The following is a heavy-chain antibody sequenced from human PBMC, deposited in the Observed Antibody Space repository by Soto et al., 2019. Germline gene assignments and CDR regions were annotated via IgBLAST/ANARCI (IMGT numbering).Heavy chain of an antibody. V-gene: IGHV1-3*01. Sequence: ASVTVSCKASGYTFTSYAMHWVRQAPGQRLEWMGWINAGNGNTKYSQNFQGRVTITRDTSASTAYMELSSLRSEDTAVYYCARDRIAARGTFNWFDPWGQGTLVTVSS. CDR1: GYTFTSYA. J-gene: IGHJ5*02. CDR2: INAGNGNT. D-gene: IGHD6-6*01. CDR3: ARDRIAARGTFNWFDP.